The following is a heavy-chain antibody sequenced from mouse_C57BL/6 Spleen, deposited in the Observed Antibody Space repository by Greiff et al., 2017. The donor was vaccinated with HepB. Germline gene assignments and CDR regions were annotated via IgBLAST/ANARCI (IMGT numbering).Heavy chain of an antibody. CDR2: IDPSDSYT. D-gene: IGHD1-1*01. J-gene: IGHJ2*01. V-gene: IGHV1-69*01. Sequence: QVQLQQPGAELVMPGASVKLSCKASGYTFTSYWMHWVKQRPGQGLEWIGEIDPSDSYTNYNQKFKGKSTLTVDKSSSTAYMQLSSLTSEDSAVYYWARRGFCSSISSYGFDYWGQLTTLTVSS. CDR3: ARRGFCSSISSYGFDY. CDR1: GYTFTSYW.